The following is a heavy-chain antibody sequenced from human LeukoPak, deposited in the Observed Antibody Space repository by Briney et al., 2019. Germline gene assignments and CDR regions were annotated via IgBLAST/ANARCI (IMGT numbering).Heavy chain of an antibody. CDR3: VGDSIISVGGFDF. D-gene: IGHD2-15*01. J-gene: IGHJ5*01. V-gene: IGHV3-11*01. Sequence: PEGSLRLSRAASGFTFSNFYMSWIRQAPGKGLEWVSYISSNGGKIHYVDSERGRFTISRDNAENSLYLHMSSLRADDTAVYYCVGDSIISVGGFDFWGQGTQVTVSS. CDR1: GFTFSNFY. CDR2: ISSNGGKI.